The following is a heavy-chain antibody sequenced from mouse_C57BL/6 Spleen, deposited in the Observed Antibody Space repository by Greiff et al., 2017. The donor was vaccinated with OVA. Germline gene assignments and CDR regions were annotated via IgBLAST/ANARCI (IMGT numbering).Heavy chain of an antibody. V-gene: IGHV1-80*01. D-gene: IGHD1-1*01. CDR2: IYPGDGDT. Sequence: QVQLQQSGAELVKPGASVKISCKASGYAFSSYWMNWVKQRPGKGLEWIGQIYPGDGDTNYNGKFKGKATLTADKSSSTAYMQLSSLTSEDSAVYFCARSRVYYGSSPYYFDYWGQGTTRTVSS. J-gene: IGHJ2*01. CDR3: ARSRVYYGSSPYYFDY. CDR1: GYAFSSYW.